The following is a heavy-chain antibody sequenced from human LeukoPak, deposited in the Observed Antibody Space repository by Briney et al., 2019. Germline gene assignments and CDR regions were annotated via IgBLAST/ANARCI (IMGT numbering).Heavy chain of an antibody. V-gene: IGHV3-7*01. CDR2: IKQDGSEK. Sequence: GGSLRLSCAASGFTCSNYWMSWVRQAPGKGLEWVANIKQDGSEKYYVDSVKGRFTISRDNAKNSLYLQMSSLRAEDTAVYYCARDWIGRGQTPYYFDYWGQGTLVTVSS. CDR1: GFTCSNYW. CDR3: ARDWIGRGQTPYYFDY. D-gene: IGHD2-2*03. J-gene: IGHJ4*02.